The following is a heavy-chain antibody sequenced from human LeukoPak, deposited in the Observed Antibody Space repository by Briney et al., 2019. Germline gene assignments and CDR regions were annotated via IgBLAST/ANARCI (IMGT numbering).Heavy chain of an antibody. Sequence: GGSLRLSCAASGFFFNAYWLSWVRQAPGKGLEWVSAISGSGGSTYYADSVKGRFTISRDNSKNTLYLQMNSLRAEDTAVYYCAKDTYSGSYSSFDYWGQGTLVTVSS. V-gene: IGHV3-23*01. D-gene: IGHD1-26*01. CDR3: AKDTYSGSYSSFDY. CDR1: GFFFNAYW. CDR2: ISGSGGST. J-gene: IGHJ4*02.